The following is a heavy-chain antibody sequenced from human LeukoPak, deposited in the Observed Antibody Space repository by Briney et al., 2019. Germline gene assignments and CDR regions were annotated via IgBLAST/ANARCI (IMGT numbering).Heavy chain of an antibody. CDR3: TSAGVAAIP. D-gene: IGHD2-15*01. J-gene: IGHJ5*02. CDR2: IRSKANSYAT. Sequence: GGSLRLSCAASGFTFSGSAMHWVRQASGKGLEWVGRIRSKANSYATAYAASVKGRFTISRDDSKNTAYLQMNSLKTEDTAVYYGTSAGVAAIPWGQGTLVTVSS. CDR1: GFTFSGSA. V-gene: IGHV3-73*01.